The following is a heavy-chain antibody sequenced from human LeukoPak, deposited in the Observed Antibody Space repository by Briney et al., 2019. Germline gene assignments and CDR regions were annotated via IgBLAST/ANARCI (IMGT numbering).Heavy chain of an antibody. CDR2: ISAYTGNT. D-gene: IGHD4-11*01. V-gene: IGHV1-18*01. J-gene: IGHJ4*02. CDR1: GYTFTSYA. Sequence: ASVKVSCKASGYTFTSYAITWVRQAPGQGLECLGWISAYTGNTRYAQNFQGRVTMTTDTSTSTAYMELRSLRSDDTAVYFCARRDLNTGFDFWGQGSLVTVSS. CDR3: ARRDLNTGFDF.